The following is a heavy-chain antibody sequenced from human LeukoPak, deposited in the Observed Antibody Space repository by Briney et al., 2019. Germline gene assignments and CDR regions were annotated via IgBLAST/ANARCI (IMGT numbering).Heavy chain of an antibody. CDR1: GGTFSSYA. Sequence: ASVKVSCKASGGTFSSYAISWLRQAPGQGLEWMGRIIPIFGTANYAQKFQGRVTITTDESTSTAYMELSSLRSEDTAVYYCARGQGWAAAGTGYYFDYWGQGTLVPVSS. CDR2: IIPIFGTA. D-gene: IGHD6-13*01. V-gene: IGHV1-69*05. CDR3: ARGQGWAAAGTGYYFDY. J-gene: IGHJ4*02.